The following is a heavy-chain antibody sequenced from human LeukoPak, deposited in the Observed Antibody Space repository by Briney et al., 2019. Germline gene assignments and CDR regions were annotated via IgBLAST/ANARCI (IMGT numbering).Heavy chain of an antibody. D-gene: IGHD6-13*01. V-gene: IGHV4-59*12. Sequence: SETLSLTCAVYGGSFSGYYWSWIRQPPGKGLEWIGYIYYSGSTNYNPSLKSRVSISVDRSKNQFSLKLSSVTAADTAVYYCAREKQAGWFDPWGQGTLVTVSS. CDR3: AREKQAGWFDP. J-gene: IGHJ5*02. CDR1: GGSFSGYY. CDR2: IYYSGST.